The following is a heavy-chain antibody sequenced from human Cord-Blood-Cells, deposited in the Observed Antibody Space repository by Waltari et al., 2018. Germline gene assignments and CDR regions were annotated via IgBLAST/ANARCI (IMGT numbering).Heavy chain of an antibody. D-gene: IGHD3-22*01. V-gene: IGHV3-30*18. CDR2: ISYDGSNK. CDR3: AKVPYYDSSGDAFDI. CDR1: GFTFSSSG. J-gene: IGHJ3*02. Sequence: QVQLVESGGGVVQPGRSLRLSCAASGFTFSSSGMHWVRQAPGKGLEWVAVISYDGSNKYYADSVKGRFTISRDNSKNTLYLQMNSLRAEDTAVYYCAKVPYYDSSGDAFDIWGQGTIVTVSS.